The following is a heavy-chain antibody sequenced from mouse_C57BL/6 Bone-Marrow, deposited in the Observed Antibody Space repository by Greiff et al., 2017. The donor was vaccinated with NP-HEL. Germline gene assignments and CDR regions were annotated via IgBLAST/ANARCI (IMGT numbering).Heavy chain of an antibody. Sequence: EVQGVESGGDLVKPGGSLKLSCAASGFTFSSYGMSWVRQTPDKRLEWVATISSGGSYTYYPDSVKGRFTISRDNAKNTLYLQMSSLKSEDTAMYYCARHRGYSNLWYFDVWGTGTTVTVSS. J-gene: IGHJ1*03. CDR2: ISSGGSYT. D-gene: IGHD2-5*01. V-gene: IGHV5-6*01. CDR1: GFTFSSYG. CDR3: ARHRGYSNLWYFDV.